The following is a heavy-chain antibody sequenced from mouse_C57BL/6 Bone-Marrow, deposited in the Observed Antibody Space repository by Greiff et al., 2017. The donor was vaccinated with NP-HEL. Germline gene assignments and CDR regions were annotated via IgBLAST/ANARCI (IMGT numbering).Heavy chain of an antibody. Sequence: VQLVESGAELARPGASVKLSCKASGYTFTSSGISWVKQRTGQGLEWIGEIYPTSGNTYYNEKFKGKATLTADKSSSTAYMGLRSLTSEDSAVYFCAGYPPYFGSRRGTGTTVTVSS. CDR3: AGYPPYFGSR. CDR1: GYTFTSSG. CDR2: IYPTSGNT. J-gene: IGHJ1*03. V-gene: IGHV1-81*01. D-gene: IGHD1-1*01.